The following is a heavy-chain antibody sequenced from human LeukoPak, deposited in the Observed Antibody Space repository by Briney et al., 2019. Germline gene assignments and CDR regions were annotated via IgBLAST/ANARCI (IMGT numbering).Heavy chain of an antibody. CDR3: ARQYYDSSGCYHWYFDY. V-gene: IGHV4-39*01. CDR2: VYYSGST. CDR1: GGSFSSTTYY. D-gene: IGHD3-22*01. Sequence: SETLSLTCTVSGGSFSSTTYYWGWIRQPPGKGLEWIGSVYYSGSTYYNQSLKSRVTISVDTSKNQFSLKLTSVTAADTAVYYCARQYYDSSGCYHWYFDYWGQRTLVTVSS. J-gene: IGHJ4*02.